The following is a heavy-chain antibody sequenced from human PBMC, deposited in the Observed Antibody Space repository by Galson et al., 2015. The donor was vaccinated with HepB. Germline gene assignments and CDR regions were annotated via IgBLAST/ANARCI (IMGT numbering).Heavy chain of an antibody. J-gene: IGHJ3*02. Sequence: SVKVSCKASGYTFTGYYMHWVRQAPGQGLEWMGWINPNSGGTNYAQKFQGRVTMTRDTSISTAYMELSRLRSDDTAVYYCARVEPKLDAFDIWGQGTMVTVSS. D-gene: IGHD1-14*01. CDR1: GYTFTGYY. CDR2: INPNSGGT. V-gene: IGHV1-2*02. CDR3: ARVEPKLDAFDI.